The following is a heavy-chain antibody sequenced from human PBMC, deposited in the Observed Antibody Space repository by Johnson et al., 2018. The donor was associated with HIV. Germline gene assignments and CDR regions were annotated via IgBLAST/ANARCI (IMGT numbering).Heavy chain of an antibody. CDR2: ISYDGSEK. Sequence: QVQLVESGGGVVQPGRSLRLSCVASRFTFSSYAIHWVRQAPGKGLEWVAVISYDGSEKYFGDSVRGRFTISRDNSKNTLYLQMNSLRAEDTAVYYCASLYVFDIWGQGTMVTVSS. CDR1: RFTFSSYA. CDR3: ASLYVFDI. J-gene: IGHJ3*02. V-gene: IGHV3-30*04.